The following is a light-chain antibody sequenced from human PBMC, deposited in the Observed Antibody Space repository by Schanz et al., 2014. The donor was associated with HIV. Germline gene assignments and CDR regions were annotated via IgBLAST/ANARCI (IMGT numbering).Light chain of an antibody. CDR2: LEGSGTY. V-gene: IGLV4-60*03. J-gene: IGLJ3*02. Sequence: QSVLTQSPSASASLGASVKLTCTLSSGHSSYAIAWHQQQPEKGPRYLMRLEGSGTYNQGSELPDRFSGSSSGADRYLTISNLQSEDEADYYCATWDSNTLWVFGGGTKLTVL. CDR1: SGHSSYA. CDR3: ATWDSNTLWV.